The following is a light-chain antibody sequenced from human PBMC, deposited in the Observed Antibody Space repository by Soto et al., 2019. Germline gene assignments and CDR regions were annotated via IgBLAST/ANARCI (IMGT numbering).Light chain of an antibody. Sequence: DRQMTQSPPSLSASVGDRVTITCRASKGINNYLAWFQQQPGKAPKPLIYATSTLHSGVPSRFTGSGSGTEFTLTITSLQPEDFVTYYCQQYNSYPWTFGQGTKVEVK. CDR2: ATS. CDR1: KGINNY. J-gene: IGKJ1*01. CDR3: QQYNSYPWT. V-gene: IGKV1-16*01.